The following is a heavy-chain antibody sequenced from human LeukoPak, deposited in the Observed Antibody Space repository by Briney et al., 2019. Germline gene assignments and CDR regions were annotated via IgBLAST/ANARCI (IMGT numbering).Heavy chain of an antibody. D-gene: IGHD2-2*01. CDR3: ARDFRHIVVVPAAIQPNFDY. CDR2: TYSGGST. J-gene: IGHJ4*02. V-gene: IGHV3-66*01. CDR1: GFTVSSNY. Sequence: GGSLRLSCAASGFTVSSNYMSWVRQAPGKGLEWVSVTYSGGSTYYADSVKGRFTISIDNAKNSLYLQMNSPGAEDTAVYYCARDFRHIVVVPAAIQPNFDYWGQGTLVTVSS.